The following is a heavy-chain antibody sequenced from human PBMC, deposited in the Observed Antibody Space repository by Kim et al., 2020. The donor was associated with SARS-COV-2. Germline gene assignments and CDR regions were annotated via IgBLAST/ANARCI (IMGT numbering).Heavy chain of an antibody. D-gene: IGHD4-17*01. CDR2: VYKTGGT. CDR1: GGSISDYY. J-gene: IGHJ6*03. V-gene: IGHV4-59*01. Sequence: SETLSLTCTVSGGSISDYYWSWIRQPPGKGLEWIGFVYKTGGTNYNPSLKSRVTVSLDMAKTQFSLKLTSVTAADTAVYYCARAVTYGDYDYFYYMDVWG. CDR3: ARAVTYGDYDYFYYMDV.